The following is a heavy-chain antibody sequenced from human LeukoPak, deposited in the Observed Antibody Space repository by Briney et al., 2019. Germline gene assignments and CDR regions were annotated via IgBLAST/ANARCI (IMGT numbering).Heavy chain of an antibody. CDR3: AGREAVAGQGY. V-gene: IGHV3-21*01. CDR2: ISSSSSYI. J-gene: IGHJ4*02. D-gene: IGHD6-19*01. CDR1: GFTFSSYS. Sequence: GGSLRLSCAASGFTFSSYSISSVRQAPGKWLEWVSSISSSSSYIYYADSVKGRFTISRDNAKNSLYLQMNSLRAEDTAVYYCAGREAVAGQGYWGQGTLVTVSS.